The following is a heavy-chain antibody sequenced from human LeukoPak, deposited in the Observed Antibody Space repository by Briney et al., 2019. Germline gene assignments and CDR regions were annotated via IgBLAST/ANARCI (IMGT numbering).Heavy chain of an antibody. Sequence: ASVKVSCKASGYTFTSYGISWVRQAPGQGLEGMGWISAYNGNTNYAQKLQGRVTMTTDTSTSTAYMELRSLRSEDTAVYYCARGVVAAINYYYMDVWGKGTTVTISS. D-gene: IGHD2-15*01. V-gene: IGHV1-18*01. CDR2: ISAYNGNT. CDR1: GYTFTSYG. J-gene: IGHJ6*03. CDR3: ARGVVAAINYYYMDV.